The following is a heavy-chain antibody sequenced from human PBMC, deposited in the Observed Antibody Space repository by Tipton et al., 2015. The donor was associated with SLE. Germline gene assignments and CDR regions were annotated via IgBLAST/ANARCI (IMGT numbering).Heavy chain of an antibody. V-gene: IGHV4-59*01. CDR2: IYYSGST. CDR1: GGSMNNYY. Sequence: TLSLTCTVSGGSMNNYYWNWIRQPPGKGLEWIGRIYYSGSTNYNPSLKSRVTISVDTSKKQLSLTLSSVTAADTAVYYCARGDPLDYWGQGTLVTVSS. J-gene: IGHJ4*02. CDR3: ARGDPLDY.